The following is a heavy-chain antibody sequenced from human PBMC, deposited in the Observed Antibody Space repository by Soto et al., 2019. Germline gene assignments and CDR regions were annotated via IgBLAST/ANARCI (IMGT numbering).Heavy chain of an antibody. V-gene: IGHV3-48*02. Sequence: EVQLVESGGGLVQPGGSLRLSCAASGFTFSSYSMNWVRQAPGKGLEWVSYISSSSSTIYYADSVKGRFTISRDNAKNSLYLQMTSLRDEDTAVYYCARDPTYSYGKYYYYGMDVWGQGTTVTVSS. CDR3: ARDPTYSYGKYYYYGMDV. CDR1: GFTFSSYS. CDR2: ISSSSSTI. D-gene: IGHD5-18*01. J-gene: IGHJ6*02.